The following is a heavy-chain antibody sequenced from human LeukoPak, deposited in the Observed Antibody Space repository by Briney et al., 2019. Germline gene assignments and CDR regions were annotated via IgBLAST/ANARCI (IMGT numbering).Heavy chain of an antibody. J-gene: IGHJ4*02. Sequence: PGGSLRLSCAASGFTFSSYGMHWVRQAPGKGLEWVAVIWYDGSSKYHADSVKGRFTISRDNSKNTLYLQMNSLRAEDTAVYYCARDGTWGSGQGYYDSSEDFDYWGQGTLVTVSS. V-gene: IGHV3-33*01. CDR1: GFTFSSYG. CDR3: ARDGTWGSGQGYYDSSEDFDY. CDR2: IWYDGSSK. D-gene: IGHD3-22*01.